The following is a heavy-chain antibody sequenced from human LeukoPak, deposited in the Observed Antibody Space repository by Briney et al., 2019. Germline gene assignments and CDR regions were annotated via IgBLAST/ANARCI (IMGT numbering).Heavy chain of an antibody. J-gene: IGHJ4*02. D-gene: IGHD3-22*01. CDR3: AKDKGYYYDSSGYYALIFDY. Sequence: PGGSLRLSCAAPGFTFDDYAMHWVRQAPGKGLEWVSLISGDGGSTYYADSVKGRFTISRDNSKNSLYLQMNSLRTEDTALYYCAKDKGYYYDSSGYYALIFDYWGQGTLVTVSS. V-gene: IGHV3-43*02. CDR1: GFTFDDYA. CDR2: ISGDGGST.